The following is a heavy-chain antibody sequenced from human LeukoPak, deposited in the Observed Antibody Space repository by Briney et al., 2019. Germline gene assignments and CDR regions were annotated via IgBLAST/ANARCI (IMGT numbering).Heavy chain of an antibody. V-gene: IGHV1-69*01. Sequence: SVKVSCKASGGTFSSYSISWVRQAPGQGLEWMGGIIPIFGTANYAQKFQGRVTITADGSTSTAYMELNSLRSEDTAVYYCATGDDSSAGGAFDIWGQGTMVTVSS. J-gene: IGHJ3*02. D-gene: IGHD3-22*01. CDR1: GGTFSSYS. CDR2: IIPIFGTA. CDR3: ATGDDSSAGGAFDI.